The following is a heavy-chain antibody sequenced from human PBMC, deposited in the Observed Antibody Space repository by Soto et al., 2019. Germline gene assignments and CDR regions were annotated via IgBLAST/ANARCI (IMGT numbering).Heavy chain of an antibody. CDR3: ARASYYDFWSGLSPPFDY. J-gene: IGHJ4*02. V-gene: IGHV3-30-3*01. CDR1: GFTFSSYA. CDR2: ISYDGSNK. Sequence: QVQLVESGGGVVQPGRSLRLSCAASGFTFSSYAMHWVRQAPGKGLEWVAVISYDGSNKYYADSVKGRFTISRDNSKNTLYLQMNSLRAEDTAVYYCARASYYDFWSGLSPPFDYWGQGTLVTVSS. D-gene: IGHD3-3*01.